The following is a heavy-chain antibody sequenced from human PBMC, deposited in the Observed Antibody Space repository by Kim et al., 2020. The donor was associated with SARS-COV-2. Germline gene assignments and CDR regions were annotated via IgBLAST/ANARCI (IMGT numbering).Heavy chain of an antibody. D-gene: IGHD3-10*01. CDR3: ARGGSRGFGDPDWFDP. V-gene: IGHV3-66*01. Sequence: SVKGRFTIARDNSKNTPYLQMNSLRAEDTAVYYCARGGSRGFGDPDWFDPWGQGTLVTVSS. J-gene: IGHJ5*02.